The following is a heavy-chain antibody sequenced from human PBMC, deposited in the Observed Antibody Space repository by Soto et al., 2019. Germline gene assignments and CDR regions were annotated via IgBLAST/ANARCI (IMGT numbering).Heavy chain of an antibody. CDR3: VRDQGSGEMTKIDRYYYYHDMDV. CDR2: IYYNGNT. D-gene: IGHD3-9*01. J-gene: IGHJ6*02. Sequence: QVQLQESGPGLVKPSQTLSLTCTVSGGSISSTDYYWNWIRQPPGKGLEWIGYIYYNGNTDYNPSLKSRVTISVDTSKNQFSLKLSSVTAADTAAYYCVRDQGSGEMTKIDRYYYYHDMDVWGQGTTVTVSS. V-gene: IGHV4-30-4*01. CDR1: GGSISSTDYY.